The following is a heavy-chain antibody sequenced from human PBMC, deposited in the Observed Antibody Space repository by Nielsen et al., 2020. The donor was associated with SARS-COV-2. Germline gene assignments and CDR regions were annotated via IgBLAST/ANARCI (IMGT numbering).Heavy chain of an antibody. CDR1: GFTLGNFV. D-gene: IGHD7-27*01. J-gene: IGHJ3*01. V-gene: IGHV3-23*01. Sequence: GESLKISCAVSGFTLGNFVVSWVRQAPGKGLEWVSGITTNDDRTFYAASVKGRLTISSDKAINTVYLQMNSLSPDDTAVYYCARGLLGLGAEGVFDLWGQGTLVTVSS. CDR2: ITTNDDRT. CDR3: ARGLLGLGAEGVFDL.